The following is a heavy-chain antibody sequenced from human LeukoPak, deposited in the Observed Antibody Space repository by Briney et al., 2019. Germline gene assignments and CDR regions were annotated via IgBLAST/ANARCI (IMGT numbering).Heavy chain of an antibody. CDR2: ISYDGSNK. V-gene: IGHV3-30-3*01. J-gene: IGHJ4*02. CDR1: GFTISDYW. CDR3: AREGGSYSYFDY. Sequence: GGSLRLSCAASGFTISDYWMSWVRQAPGKGLEWVAVISYDGSNKYYADSVKGRFTISRDNSKNTLYLQMNSLRAEDTAVYYCAREGGSYSYFDYWGQGTLVTVSS. D-gene: IGHD1-26*01.